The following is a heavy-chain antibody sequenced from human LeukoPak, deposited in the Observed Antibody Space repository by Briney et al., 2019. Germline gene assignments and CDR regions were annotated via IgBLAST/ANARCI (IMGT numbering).Heavy chain of an antibody. CDR3: TTASLRWYEFDS. CDR1: GFTFSNAW. J-gene: IGHJ4*02. Sequence: PGGSLRLSCAASGFTFSNAWMSWVRQAPGKGLEWVGRVKSMTDGGTTDYAAPVKGRFAISRDDSKNTLYLQMNSLKTEDTAMYYCTTASLRWYEFDSWGQGTLVTVSS. D-gene: IGHD4-23*01. CDR2: VKSMTDGGTT. V-gene: IGHV3-15*01.